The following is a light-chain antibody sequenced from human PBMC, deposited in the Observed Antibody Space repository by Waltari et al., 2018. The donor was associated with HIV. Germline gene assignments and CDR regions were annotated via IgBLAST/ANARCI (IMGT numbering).Light chain of an antibody. Sequence: QLVLTQSPSASASLGASVKLTCTLSSGHSTYAIAWHQQQPEKGPRYLMKLNSDGSHSKGDGIPDRFSGSSSGAERYLTISSLQSEDEADYYCQTFGTGILVFGGGTKLTVL. V-gene: IGLV4-69*01. CDR1: SGHSTYA. J-gene: IGLJ3*02. CDR2: LNSDGSH. CDR3: QTFGTGILV.